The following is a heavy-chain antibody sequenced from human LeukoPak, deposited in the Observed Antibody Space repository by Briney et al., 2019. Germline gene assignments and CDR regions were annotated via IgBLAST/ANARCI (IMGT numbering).Heavy chain of an antibody. CDR2: TYYRSKWYN. Sequence: SQTLSLTCAISGDSVSSNSAAWNWIRQSPSRGLEWLGRTYYRSKWYNDYAVSVKSRITITPDTSKNQFSLQLNSVTPEDTAVYYCAREGWFGEPPSHWFDPWGQGTLVTVSS. J-gene: IGHJ5*02. D-gene: IGHD3-10*01. CDR3: AREGWFGEPPSHWFDP. CDR1: GDSVSSNSAA. V-gene: IGHV6-1*01.